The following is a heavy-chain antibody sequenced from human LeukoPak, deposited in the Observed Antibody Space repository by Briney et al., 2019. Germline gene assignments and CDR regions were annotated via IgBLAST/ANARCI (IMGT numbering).Heavy chain of an antibody. CDR1: GFTFDDYG. CDR2: INWNGGST. Sequence: PGGSLRLSCAASGFTFDDYGMSWVRQAPGKGLEWVSGINWNGGSTGYADSVKGRFTISRDNAKNSLYLQMNSLRAEDTAVYYCARGTDYDSSGYYRPLTYWGQGTLVTVSS. J-gene: IGHJ4*02. CDR3: ARGTDYDSSGYYRPLTY. D-gene: IGHD3-22*01. V-gene: IGHV3-20*04.